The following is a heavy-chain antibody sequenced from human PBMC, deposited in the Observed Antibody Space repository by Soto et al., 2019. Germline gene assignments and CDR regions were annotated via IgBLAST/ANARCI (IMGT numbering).Heavy chain of an antibody. D-gene: IGHD5-18*01. Sequence: SETLSLTCTVSGGSISSYYWSWIREPPGKGLEWIGYIYYSGSTNYNPSLKSRVTISVDTSKNQFSLKLSSVTAADTAVYYCARDRGYSYGHYYYYYGMDVWGQGTTVTVSS. CDR3: ARDRGYSYGHYYYYYGMDV. V-gene: IGHV4-59*01. CDR2: IYYSGST. CDR1: GGSISSYY. J-gene: IGHJ6*02.